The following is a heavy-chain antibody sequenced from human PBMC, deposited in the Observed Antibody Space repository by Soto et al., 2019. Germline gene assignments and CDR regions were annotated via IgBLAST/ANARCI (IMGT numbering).Heavy chain of an antibody. V-gene: IGHV3-7*01. D-gene: IGHD3-9*01. J-gene: IGHJ3*02. CDR2: IKQDGSEK. CDR3: ARLLRYFDWLLYRDAFDI. CDR1: GFTFSSYW. Sequence: PGGSLRLSCAASGFTFSSYWMSWIRQAPGKGLEWVANIKQDGSEKYYVDSVKGRFTISRDNAKNSLYLQMNSLRAEDTAVYYCARLLRYFDWLLYRDAFDIWGQGTMVTVS.